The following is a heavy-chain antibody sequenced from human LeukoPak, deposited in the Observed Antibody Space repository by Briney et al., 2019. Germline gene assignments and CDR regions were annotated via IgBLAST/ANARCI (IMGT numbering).Heavy chain of an antibody. D-gene: IGHD4-23*01. CDR1: GFTFDDYG. Sequence: GGSLRLSCTASGFTFDDYGMSWVRQAPGKGLEWVSGISRNGGSTGFADSLKGRLTISRDNAKNSLYLQMNSLRAEDTALYYCARGFAGGPFDYWGQGTLVTVSS. CDR3: ARGFAGGPFDY. J-gene: IGHJ4*02. CDR2: ISRNGGST. V-gene: IGHV3-20*04.